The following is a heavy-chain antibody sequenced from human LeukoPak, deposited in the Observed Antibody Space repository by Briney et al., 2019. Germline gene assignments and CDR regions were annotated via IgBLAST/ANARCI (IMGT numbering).Heavy chain of an antibody. CDR1: GLTFSAHY. D-gene: IGHD3-16*01. CDR2: TRNKANSYTT. J-gene: IGHJ5*02. Sequence: GGSLRLSCAASGLTFSAHYMGRVRQAPGKGLEWVGRTRNKANSYTTEYAASVKGRFTISRDDSKNSLYLQMNSLKTEDTAVYYCARVGRLGWFDPWGQGTLVTVSS. CDR3: ARVGRLGWFDP. V-gene: IGHV3-72*01.